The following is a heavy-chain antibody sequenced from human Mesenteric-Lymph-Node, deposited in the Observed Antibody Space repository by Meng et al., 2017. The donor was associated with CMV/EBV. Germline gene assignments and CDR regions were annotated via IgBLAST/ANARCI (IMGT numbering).Heavy chain of an antibody. J-gene: IGHJ4*02. CDR2: IGTCGSYI. D-gene: IGHD1-14*01. V-gene: IGHV3-21*04. CDR3: AKAEESYG. CDR1: VFTFSNYS. Sequence: GGSLRLSCAASVFTFSNYSVNWVRQAPVKGLEWVSTIGTCGSYINPADSLKGRFTISRDNAKNTLYLQMNSLRAEDTAVYYCAKAEESYGWGQGTLVTVSS.